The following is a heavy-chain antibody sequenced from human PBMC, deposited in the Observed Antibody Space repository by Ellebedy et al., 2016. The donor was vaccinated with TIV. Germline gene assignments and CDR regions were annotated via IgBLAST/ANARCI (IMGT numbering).Heavy chain of an antibody. Sequence: GSLRLXXTVSGGSISSYYWSWIRQPAGKGLEWIGRIYTSGSTNYNPSLKSRVTMSVDTSKNQFSLKLSSVTAADTAVYYCASAVVPAASTYYYYYYGMDVWGQGTTVTVSS. J-gene: IGHJ6*02. CDR2: IYTSGST. V-gene: IGHV4-4*07. CDR1: GGSISSYY. D-gene: IGHD2-2*01. CDR3: ASAVVPAASTYYYYYYGMDV.